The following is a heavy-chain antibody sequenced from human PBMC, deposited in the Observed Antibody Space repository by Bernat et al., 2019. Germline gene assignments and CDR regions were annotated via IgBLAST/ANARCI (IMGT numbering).Heavy chain of an antibody. CDR3: AKGSPLPTVVIDYLYYGMDV. Sequence: QVQLVESGGGVVQPGRSLRLSCAASGFTFSSYAMHWVRQAPGKGLEWVAVISYDGSNAYYADSVKGRFTISRDNSKNTLYLQMSSLRAEDTAVYYCAKGSPLPTVVIDYLYYGMDVWGQGTTVTVSS. V-gene: IGHV3-30-3*01. J-gene: IGHJ6*02. D-gene: IGHD4-23*01. CDR2: ISYDGSNA. CDR1: GFTFSSYA.